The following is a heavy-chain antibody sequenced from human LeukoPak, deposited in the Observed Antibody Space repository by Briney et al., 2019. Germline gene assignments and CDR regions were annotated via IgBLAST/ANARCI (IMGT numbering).Heavy chain of an antibody. J-gene: IGHJ5*02. CDR2: IWYDGSNK. Sequence: GGSLRLSCAASGFTFSSYGMHWVRQAPGQGLEWVAVIWYDGSNKYYADSVKGRFTISRDNSKNTLYLQMNSLRAEDTAVYYCAGGPYYDSSGYWFDPWGQGTLVTVSS. CDR1: GFTFSSYG. CDR3: AGGPYYDSSGYWFDP. V-gene: IGHV3-33*01. D-gene: IGHD3-22*01.